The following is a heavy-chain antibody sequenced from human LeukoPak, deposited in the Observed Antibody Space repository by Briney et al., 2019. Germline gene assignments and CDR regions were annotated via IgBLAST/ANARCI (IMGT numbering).Heavy chain of an antibody. Sequence: SETLSLTCAVYGGSFSGYYWSWIRQPPGKGLEWIGEINHSGSTNYNPSLKSRVTISVDTSKNQFSLMLSSVTAADTAVYYCARGGNCSSTSCYTGGYYYYGMDVWGQGTTVTVSS. D-gene: IGHD2-2*02. CDR1: GGSFSGYY. CDR3: ARGGNCSSTSCYTGGYYYYGMDV. J-gene: IGHJ6*02. V-gene: IGHV4-34*01. CDR2: INHSGST.